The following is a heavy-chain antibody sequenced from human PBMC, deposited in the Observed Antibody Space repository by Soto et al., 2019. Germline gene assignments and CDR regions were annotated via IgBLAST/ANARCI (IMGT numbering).Heavy chain of an antibody. V-gene: IGHV4-34*01. Sequence: PSETLSLTCAVYGGSFSGYYWSWIRQPPGKGLEWIGEINHSGSTNYNPSLKSRVTISVDTSKNQFSLKLSSVTAADTAVYYCAVTRMTTVTRPHFDYWGQGTLVTVSS. CDR3: AVTRMTTVTRPHFDY. CDR1: GGSFSGYY. CDR2: INHSGST. J-gene: IGHJ4*02. D-gene: IGHD4-4*01.